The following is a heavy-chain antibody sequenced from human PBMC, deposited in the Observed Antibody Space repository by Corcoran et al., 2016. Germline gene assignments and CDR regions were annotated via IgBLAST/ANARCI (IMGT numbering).Heavy chain of an antibody. J-gene: IGHJ4*02. Sequence: EVQLVESGGRLVQPGGSLSLSCAASGFTFSSYWMSWVRQAPGKGLEWVANIKQDGSEKYYVDSVKGRFTISRDNAKNSLYLQMNSLRAEDAAVFYGARVDYDYVWGSGSLDYFDYWGQGTLVTVSS. CDR1: GFTFSSYW. CDR3: ARVDYDYVWGSGSLDYFDY. V-gene: IGHV3-7*01. D-gene: IGHD3-16*01. CDR2: IKQDGSEK.